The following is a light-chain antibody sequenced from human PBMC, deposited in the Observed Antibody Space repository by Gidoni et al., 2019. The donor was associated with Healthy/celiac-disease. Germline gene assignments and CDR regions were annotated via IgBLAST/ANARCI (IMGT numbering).Light chain of an antibody. J-gene: IGKJ2*03. CDR2: DAS. CDR1: QDIRGY. V-gene: IGKV1-33*01. Sequence: DIQMTQSPSSLSASVGDRVTITCQASQDIRGYLNWYQHKPGKAPNLLIYDASNLGTGVPSRFSGSGSGTDYTFTISRLQPEDIATYYCQQYDNLPPMYSFGQGTKVEIK. CDR3: QQYDNLPPMYS.